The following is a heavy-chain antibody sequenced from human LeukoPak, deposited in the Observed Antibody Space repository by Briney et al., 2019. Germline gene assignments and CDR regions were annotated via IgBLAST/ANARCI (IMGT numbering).Heavy chain of an antibody. D-gene: IGHD3-10*01. V-gene: IGHV4-30-4*08. CDR1: GGSISSGDYY. CDR2: IYYSGST. J-gene: IGHJ3*02. CDR3: ARDDYYGAFDI. Sequence: PSETLSLTCTVSGGSISSGDYYWSWIRQPPGKGLEWIGYIYYSGSTYYNPSLKSRVTISVDTSKNPFSLKLSSVTAADTAVYYCARDDYYGAFDIWGQGTMVTVSS.